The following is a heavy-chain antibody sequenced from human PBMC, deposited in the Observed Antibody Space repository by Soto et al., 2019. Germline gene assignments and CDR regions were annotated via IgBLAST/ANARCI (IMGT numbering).Heavy chain of an antibody. J-gene: IGHJ4*02. D-gene: IGHD6-19*01. Sequence: WGSLRLSCAASGLTFSRSAMHWVRQAPGKGLEWVAVISYDGSNKYYADSVKGRFTISRDNSKNTLYLQMNSLRAEDTGVYYCARSASTAVANFDYWGQGTLVTVSS. V-gene: IGHV3-30-3*01. CDR2: ISYDGSNK. CDR1: GLTFSRSA. CDR3: ARSASTAVANFDY.